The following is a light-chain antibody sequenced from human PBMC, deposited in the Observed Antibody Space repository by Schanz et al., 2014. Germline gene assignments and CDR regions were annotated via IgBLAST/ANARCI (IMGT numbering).Light chain of an antibody. Sequence: QSALTQPASVSGSPGQSITISCTGTSSDIGNYNYVSWYQHHPGKAPKLMIFDVSSRPSGVSDRFSGSKSGNTASLTISGLQPEDEGDYYCNSYTISSTSVFGGGTKLTVL. J-gene: IGLJ3*02. CDR1: SSDIGNYNY. CDR3: NSYTISSTSV. CDR2: DVS. V-gene: IGLV2-14*03.